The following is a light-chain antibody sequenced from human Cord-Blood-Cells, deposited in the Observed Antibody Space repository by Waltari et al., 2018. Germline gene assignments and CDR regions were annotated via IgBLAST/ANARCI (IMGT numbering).Light chain of an antibody. CDR3: QAWDSSTYV. CDR2: QDS. J-gene: IGLJ1*01. CDR1: NLRDTS. Sequence: SYELTQPPSVSVSTGQTASFTYSGDNLRDTSACWYQQKPGQSPVLVIYQDSKRPSGIPERFSGSNSGNTATLTISGTQAMDEADYYCQAWDSSTYVFGTGTKVTVL. V-gene: IGLV3-1*01.